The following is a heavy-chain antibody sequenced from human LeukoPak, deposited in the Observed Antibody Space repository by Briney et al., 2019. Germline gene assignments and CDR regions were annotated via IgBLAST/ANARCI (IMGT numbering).Heavy chain of an antibody. CDR1: RGTFSSYA. V-gene: IGHV1-18*01. J-gene: IGHJ1*01. D-gene: IGHD4-11*01. CDR3: ARDKAVTTERTQYFHH. Sequence: ASVKVSCKASRGTFSSYAISWVRQAPGQGLEWMGWISAYNGNTNYAQKLQGRVTMTTDTSTSTAYMELRSLRSDDTAVYYCARDKAVTTERTQYFHHWGQGTLVTVSS. CDR2: ISAYNGNT.